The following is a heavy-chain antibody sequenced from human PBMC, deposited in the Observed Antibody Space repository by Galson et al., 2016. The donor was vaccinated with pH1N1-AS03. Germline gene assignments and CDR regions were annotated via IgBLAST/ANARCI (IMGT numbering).Heavy chain of an antibody. CDR1: GASISNTIW. D-gene: IGHD2-2*01. V-gene: IGHV4-4*02. J-gene: IGHJ5*02. Sequence: SETLSLTCEVSGASISNTIWWTWVRQPPGKGLEWIGEISHSGSTNYNPSLKSRVTTSTDWSKNQLSLHLTSITAADPAVYYCARLDGRAGYEHHLGFDPWGQGTLVTVSS. CDR3: ARLDGRAGYEHHLGFDP. CDR2: ISHSGST.